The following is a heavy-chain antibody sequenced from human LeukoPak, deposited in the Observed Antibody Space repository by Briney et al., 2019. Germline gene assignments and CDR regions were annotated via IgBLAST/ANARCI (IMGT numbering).Heavy chain of an antibody. J-gene: IGHJ4*02. V-gene: IGHV4-61*02. CDR2: IYTSGST. CDR1: GGSISSGSYY. CDR3: ARGVISYEHVYYFDY. Sequence: KASETLSLTCTVSGGSISSGSYYWSWIRQPAGKGLEWIGRIYTSGSTNYNPSLKSRVTISVDTSKNQFSLKLSSVTAADTAVYYCARGVISYEHVYYFDYWGQGTLVTVSS. D-gene: IGHD2-21*01.